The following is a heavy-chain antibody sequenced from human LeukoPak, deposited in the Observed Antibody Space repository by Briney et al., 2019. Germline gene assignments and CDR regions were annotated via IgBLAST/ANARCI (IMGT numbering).Heavy chain of an antibody. Sequence: KAGGSLRLSCAASGFTFSDFYMSWIRQAPGKGLEWVAYIRSSGSTISYADSVKGRFTISRDNAKNSLYLQMNSLRAEDTAVYYCARDMGVEVPGTLNIYYFYMDVWGKGTTVTVSS. CDR3: ARDMGVEVPGTLNIYYFYMDV. V-gene: IGHV3-11*04. J-gene: IGHJ6*03. CDR2: IRSSGSTI. CDR1: GFTFSDFY. D-gene: IGHD6-19*01.